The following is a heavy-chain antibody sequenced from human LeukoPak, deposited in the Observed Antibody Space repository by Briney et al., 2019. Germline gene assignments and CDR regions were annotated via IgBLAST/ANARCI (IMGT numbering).Heavy chain of an antibody. J-gene: IGHJ4*02. CDR1: GFTFDDYA. D-gene: IGHD5-12*01. CDR2: ISWNSGSI. V-gene: IGHV3-9*01. CDR3: AKDMGSSGYEPYYFDY. Sequence: PGGSLRLSCAASGFTFDDYAMHWVRQAPGKGLEWVSGISWNSGSIGYADSVKGRFTISRDNAKNSLYLQMDSLRAEDTALYYCAKDMGSSGYEPYYFDYWGQGTLVTVSS.